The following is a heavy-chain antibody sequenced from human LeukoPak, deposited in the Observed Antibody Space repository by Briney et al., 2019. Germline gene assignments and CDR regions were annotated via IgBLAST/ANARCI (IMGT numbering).Heavy chain of an antibody. Sequence: GGSLRLSCAASGFTFSSYSMNWVRQAPGKGLEWVSSISSSSSYIYYADSVKGRFTISRDNSRNTLYLQMNSLRAEDTAVYYCAKGPRAYYYYYMDVWGKGTTVTVSS. CDR1: GFTFSSYS. J-gene: IGHJ6*03. V-gene: IGHV3-21*04. CDR2: ISSSSSYI. CDR3: AKGPRAYYYYYMDV.